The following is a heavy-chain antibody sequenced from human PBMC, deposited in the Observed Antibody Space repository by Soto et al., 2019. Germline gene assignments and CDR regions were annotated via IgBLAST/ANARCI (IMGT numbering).Heavy chain of an antibody. J-gene: IGHJ2*01. CDR1: GFTFSSYA. Sequence: QVQLVESGGGVVQPGMSLRLSCAASGFTFSSYAMHWVRQAPGKGLEWVAAISYDGSDKYYADSMKGQFTISRDNSKNTLYLQMNSLRAEDTAVYYCARDARTGTHWYLDLWGRGTLVTVSS. CDR2: ISYDGSDK. D-gene: IGHD1-7*01. V-gene: IGHV3-30-3*01. CDR3: ARDARTGTHWYLDL.